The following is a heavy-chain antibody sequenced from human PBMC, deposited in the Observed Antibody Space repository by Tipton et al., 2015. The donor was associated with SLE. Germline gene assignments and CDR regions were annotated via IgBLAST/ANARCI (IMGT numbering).Heavy chain of an antibody. D-gene: IGHD1-14*01. CDR2: ISGDGGST. J-gene: IGHJ4*02. Sequence: SLRLSCAASGFTFDDYAMHWVRQAPGKGLEWVSLISGDGGSTYYADSVKGRFTISRDNSKNSLYLQMNSLRAEDTAVYYCAREESPDRYYFDYWGQGTLVTVSS. CDR1: GFTFDDYA. V-gene: IGHV3-43*02. CDR3: AREESPDRYYFDY.